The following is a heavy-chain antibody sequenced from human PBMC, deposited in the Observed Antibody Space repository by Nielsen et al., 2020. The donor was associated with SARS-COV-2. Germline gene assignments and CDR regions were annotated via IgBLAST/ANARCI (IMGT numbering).Heavy chain of an antibody. CDR2: ISSSSSYT. J-gene: IGHJ3*02. V-gene: IGHV3-11*06. CDR3: ARDRIPYGSGRGGNAFDI. CDR1: GFTFSDYY. Sequence: GESLKISCAASGFTFSDYYMSWLRQAPGKGLEWVSYISSSSSYTNYADSVKGRFTISRDNAKNSLYLQMNSLRAEDTAVYYCARDRIPYGSGRGGNAFDIWGQGTMVTVSS. D-gene: IGHD3-10*01.